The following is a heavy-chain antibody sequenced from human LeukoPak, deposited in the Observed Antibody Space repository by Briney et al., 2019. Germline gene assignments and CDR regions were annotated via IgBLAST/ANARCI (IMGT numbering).Heavy chain of an antibody. CDR1: GGSISSSSYY. Sequence: SETLSLTCTVSGGSISSSSYYWGWIRQPPGKGLEWIGSIYYSGSTYYNPSLKSRVTISVDTSKNQFSLKLSSVTAADTAVYYCARHPGYSGYDSRRYWFDPWGQGTLVTVSS. J-gene: IGHJ5*02. CDR2: IYYSGST. CDR3: ARHPGYSGYDSRRYWFDP. V-gene: IGHV4-39*01. D-gene: IGHD5-12*01.